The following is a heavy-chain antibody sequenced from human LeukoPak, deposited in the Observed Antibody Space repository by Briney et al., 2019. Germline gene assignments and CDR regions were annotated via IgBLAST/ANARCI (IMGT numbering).Heavy chain of an antibody. J-gene: IGHJ5*02. V-gene: IGHV4-4*07. Sequence: PETLSLTCTVSGGSISSYYWSWIRQPAGKGLEWIGRIYTSGSTNYNPSLKSRVTMSVDTSKNQFSLKLSSVTAADTAVYYCARDLYDILTGWFDPWGQGTLATVSS. CDR1: GGSISSYY. CDR3: ARDLYDILTGWFDP. CDR2: IYTSGST. D-gene: IGHD3-9*01.